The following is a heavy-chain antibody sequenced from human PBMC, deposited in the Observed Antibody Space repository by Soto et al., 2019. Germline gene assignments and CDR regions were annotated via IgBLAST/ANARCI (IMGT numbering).Heavy chain of an antibody. V-gene: IGHV4-30-4*08. CDR2: IHYSGSI. D-gene: IGHD2-21*02. J-gene: IGHJ6*02. CDR3: AREDDGGDRDYYGLDV. CDR1: GGSISYEYYH. Sequence: SETLSLTCTVSGGSISYEYYHWTWIRQSPGKGLEWIGYIHYSGSIIYNPSFKSRVTMSVDTSKNQFSLQLSSVTAADTAVYFCAREDDGGDRDYYGLDVWGQGTTVTVSS.